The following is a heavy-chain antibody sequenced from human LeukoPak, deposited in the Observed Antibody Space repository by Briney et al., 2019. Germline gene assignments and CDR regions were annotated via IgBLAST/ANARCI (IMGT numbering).Heavy chain of an antibody. CDR1: GFTFSSYW. CDR3: ARDTVWFGEEAWGESYYYYGMDV. CDR2: INSDGSST. Sequence: GGSLRLSCAASGFTFSSYWMHWVRQAPGKGLVWVSRINSDGSSTSYADSVKGRFTISRDNAKNTLYLQMNSLRAEDTAVYYCARDTVWFGEEAWGESYYYYGMDVWGQGTTVTVSS. D-gene: IGHD3-10*01. V-gene: IGHV3-74*01. J-gene: IGHJ6*02.